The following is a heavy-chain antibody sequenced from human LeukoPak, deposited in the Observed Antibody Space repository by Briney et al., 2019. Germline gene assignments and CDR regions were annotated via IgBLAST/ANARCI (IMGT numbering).Heavy chain of an antibody. CDR2: ISYDGSNK. Sequence: PGGSLRLSCAASGFTVSSNYMSWVRQAPGKGLEWVAVISYDGSNKYYADSVKGRFTISRDNSKNTLYLQMNSLRAEDTAVYYCAKDAGGAFDIWGQGTMVTVSS. CDR3: AKDAGGAFDI. D-gene: IGHD3-10*01. J-gene: IGHJ3*02. V-gene: IGHV3-30*18. CDR1: GFTVSSNY.